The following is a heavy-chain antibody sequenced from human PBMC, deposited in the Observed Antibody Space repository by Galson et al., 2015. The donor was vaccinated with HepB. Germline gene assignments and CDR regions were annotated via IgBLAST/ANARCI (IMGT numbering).Heavy chain of an antibody. J-gene: IGHJ6*03. D-gene: IGHD3-22*01. Sequence: QSGAEVKKPGESLRISCKASGGTFSSYAISWVRQAPGQGLEWMGGIIPIFGTANYAQKFQGRVTITADESTSTAYMELSSLRSEDTAVYYCARQYYDRGLYYYYYMDVWGKGTTVTVSS. CDR2: IIPIFGTA. CDR3: ARQYYDRGLYYYYYMDV. CDR1: GGTFSSYA. V-gene: IGHV1-69*01.